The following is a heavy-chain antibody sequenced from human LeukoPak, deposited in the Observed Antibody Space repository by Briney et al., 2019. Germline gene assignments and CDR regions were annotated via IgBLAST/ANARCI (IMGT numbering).Heavy chain of an antibody. CDR3: AREDGYCSGGNCYSYFDS. CDR1: TFTFSNYW. J-gene: IGHJ4*02. D-gene: IGHD2-15*01. CDR2: IKQDGSEK. V-gene: IGHV3-7*03. Sequence: GGSLRLSCAASTFTFSNYWMSWVRQAPGRGLEWVANIKQDGSEKYYVDSVKGRFTISRDNAKTSLYLQMNSLRAEDTAVYYCAREDGYCSGGNCYSYFDSWGQGTLVTVSS.